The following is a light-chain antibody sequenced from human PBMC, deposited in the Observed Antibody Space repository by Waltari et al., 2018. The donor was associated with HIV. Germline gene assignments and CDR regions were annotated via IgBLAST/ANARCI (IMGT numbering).Light chain of an antibody. J-gene: IGKJ3*01. CDR1: QDISTY. CDR3: QQLNTFPIFT. Sequence: DIQLTQSPSFLSASVGDRVTITCRASQDISTYLAWYQQRPGKAPDLLVYAASTLQSGVPSRFSGSGSGTEFTLTITSLQPEDFATYYCQQLNTFPIFTFGPGTKVDLK. V-gene: IGKV1-9*01. CDR2: AAS.